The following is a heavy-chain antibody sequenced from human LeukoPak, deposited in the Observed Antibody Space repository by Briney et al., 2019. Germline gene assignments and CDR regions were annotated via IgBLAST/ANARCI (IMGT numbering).Heavy chain of an antibody. CDR3: ARLRYYAVDV. Sequence: LSGGSLRLSCAASGFTFNTFDMTWVRQAPGKGLEWVSYISSGSSSRYYADSVKGRFTISRDNAKNSLYLQMNSLRAEDTAVYFCARLRYYAVDVWGQGTTVIVSS. V-gene: IGHV3-48*01. J-gene: IGHJ6*02. CDR2: ISSGSSSR. CDR1: GFTFNTFD.